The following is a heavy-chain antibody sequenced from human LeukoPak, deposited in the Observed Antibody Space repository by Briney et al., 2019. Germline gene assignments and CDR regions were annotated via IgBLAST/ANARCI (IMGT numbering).Heavy chain of an antibody. Sequence: GGSLRLSCAASGFTFSSYSMNWIRQAPGKGLEWVSYISSSSSYTNYADSVKGRFTISRDNAKNSLYLQMNSLRAEDTAVYYCASIAVAGSVGYYYYGMDVWGKGTTVTVSS. D-gene: IGHD6-19*01. CDR1: GFTFSSYS. J-gene: IGHJ6*04. CDR3: ASIAVAGSVGYYYYGMDV. V-gene: IGHV3-21*05. CDR2: ISSSSSYT.